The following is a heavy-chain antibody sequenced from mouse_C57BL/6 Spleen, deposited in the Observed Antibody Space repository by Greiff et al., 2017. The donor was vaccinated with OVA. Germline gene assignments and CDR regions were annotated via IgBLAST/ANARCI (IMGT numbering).Heavy chain of an antibody. D-gene: IGHD1-1*01. J-gene: IGHJ4*01. Sequence: EVHLVESGGDLVKPGGSLKLSCAASGFTFSSYGMSWVRQTPDKRLEWVATISSGGSYTYYPDSVKGRFTISRDNAKNTLYLQMSSLKSEDTAMYYCARGGYYGSSPYAMNYWGQGTSVTVSS. CDR3: ARGGYYGSSPYAMNY. CDR1: GFTFSSYG. V-gene: IGHV5-6*01. CDR2: ISSGGSYT.